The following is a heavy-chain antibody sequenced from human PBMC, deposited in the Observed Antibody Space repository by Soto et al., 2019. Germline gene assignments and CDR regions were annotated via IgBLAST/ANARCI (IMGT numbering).Heavy chain of an antibody. CDR1: GFTFTSSA. D-gene: IGHD4-17*01. CDR3: RVWDGDASFYYYYGMDV. Sequence: SVKVSCKASGFTFTSSAMQWVRQARGQRLEWIGWIVVGSGNTNYAQKFQERVTITRDMSTSTAYMELSSLRPEDTAVYYCRVWDGDASFYYYYGMDVWGQGTTVTVSS. CDR2: IVVGSGNT. J-gene: IGHJ6*02. V-gene: IGHV1-58*02.